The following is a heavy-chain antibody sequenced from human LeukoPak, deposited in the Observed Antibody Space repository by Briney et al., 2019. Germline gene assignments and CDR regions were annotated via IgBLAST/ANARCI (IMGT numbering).Heavy chain of an antibody. J-gene: IGHJ4*02. D-gene: IGHD1-14*01. V-gene: IGHV3-30-3*01. Sequence: GGPLRLSCEASGFTFSSYAMHWVRQAPGKGLEWVAAISFDGTNKLYADSVKGRFTISRDNSKNTMDLQMNGLRPEDSGLYYCVRTERSEPHGFDYWGQGTLVTVSS. CDR1: GFTFSSYA. CDR2: ISFDGTNK. CDR3: VRTERSEPHGFDY.